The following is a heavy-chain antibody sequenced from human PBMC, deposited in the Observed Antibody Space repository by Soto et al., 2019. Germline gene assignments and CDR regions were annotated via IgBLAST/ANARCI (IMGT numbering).Heavy chain of an antibody. V-gene: IGHV1-69*02. Sequence: QVQLVQSGAEVKKPGSSVKVSCKASGGTFSSYTISWVRQAPGQGLEWLGRIIPILGIANYAQKFQGRVTIAADKPTSPAYRELGSLSSEDTGVYYCARMGLQLWLPADWYFDLWGRGTLVTVAS. J-gene: IGHJ2*01. CDR3: ARMGLQLWLPADWYFDL. D-gene: IGHD5-18*01. CDR1: GGTFSSYT. CDR2: IIPILGIA.